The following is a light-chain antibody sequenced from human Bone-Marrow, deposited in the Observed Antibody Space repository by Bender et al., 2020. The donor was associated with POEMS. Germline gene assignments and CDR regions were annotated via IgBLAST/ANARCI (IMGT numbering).Light chain of an antibody. J-gene: IGLJ2*01. CDR1: SRDCGGYNY. V-gene: IGLV2-8*01. CDR2: EVT. Sequence: QSALTQPPSASGSPGQSVTMSCTGCSRDCGGYNYVSWHQHHPGKAPKLMIYEVTKRPSGVPDRFSGSKSGNTASLTVSGLQAEDEADYYCQAWDSTTGVFGGGTRLTVL. CDR3: QAWDSTTGV.